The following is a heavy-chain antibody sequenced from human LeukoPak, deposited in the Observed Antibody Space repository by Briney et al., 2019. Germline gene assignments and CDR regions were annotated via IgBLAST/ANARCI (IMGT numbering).Heavy chain of an antibody. Sequence: SETLSLTCAVYGGSFSGYYWSWIRQPPGKGLEWIGEINHSGSTNYDPSLKSRVTISVDTSKNQFSLKLSSVTAADTAVYYCARGYPQGSWFDPCGQGTLVTVSS. V-gene: IGHV4-34*01. CDR2: INHSGST. CDR1: GGSFSGYY. J-gene: IGHJ5*02. CDR3: ARGYPQGSWFDP.